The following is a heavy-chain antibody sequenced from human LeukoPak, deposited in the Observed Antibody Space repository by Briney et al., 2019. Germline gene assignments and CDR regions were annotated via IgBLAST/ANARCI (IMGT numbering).Heavy chain of an antibody. Sequence: GGSLRLSCAASGFTFSDYYMSWIRQAPGKGLEWVSYISSSGSTIYYADSVKGRFTISRDNAKNSLYLQMNSLRAEDTAVYYCAREVVWGIVVAPAAIGYWGQGTLVTVSS. V-gene: IGHV3-11*01. CDR2: ISSSGSTI. J-gene: IGHJ4*02. CDR1: GFTFSDYY. D-gene: IGHD2-2*01. CDR3: AREVVWGIVVAPAAIGY.